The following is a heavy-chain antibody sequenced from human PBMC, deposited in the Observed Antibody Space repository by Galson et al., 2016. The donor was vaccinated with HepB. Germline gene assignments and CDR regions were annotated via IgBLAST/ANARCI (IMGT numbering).Heavy chain of an antibody. Sequence: ETLSLTCAVYGGSFSGYYWSWIRQPPGKGLEWIGEINHSGSTNYSPSLKSRVTISVDTSKNQFSLKLSSVTAADTAVYYCARGNYSAFDIWGQGTMVTVSS. CDR2: INHSGST. V-gene: IGHV4-34*01. CDR1: GGSFSGYY. CDR3: ARGNYSAFDI. D-gene: IGHD2-21*01. J-gene: IGHJ3*02.